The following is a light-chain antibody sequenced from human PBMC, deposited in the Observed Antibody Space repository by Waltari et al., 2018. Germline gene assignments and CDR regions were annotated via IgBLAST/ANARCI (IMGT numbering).Light chain of an antibody. Sequence: QSALTQPASVSGSPGQSITISCTGTSSDVGGYNYVSWYQQHPGKAPKLTIYDVSNRPSGVSNRFSGSKSDNTASLTISGIQAEDEADYYCSSYTSSSPVVFGGGTKLTVL. J-gene: IGLJ2*01. CDR2: DVS. V-gene: IGLV2-14*01. CDR1: SSDVGGYNY. CDR3: SSYTSSSPVV.